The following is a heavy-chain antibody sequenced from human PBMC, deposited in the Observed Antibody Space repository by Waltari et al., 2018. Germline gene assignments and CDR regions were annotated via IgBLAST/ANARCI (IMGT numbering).Heavy chain of an antibody. CDR3: ARGGVARTLYYFDY. J-gene: IGHJ4*02. Sequence: QVQLQESGPGLVKPSQTLSLTCTVSGGSISSGGYYWSWIRQHPGKGLEWIGYIYYSGSTYYNPSLKSRVTISVDTSKNQFSLKLSSVTAADTAVYYCARGGVARTLYYFDYWGQGTLVTVSS. CDR2: IYYSGST. V-gene: IGHV4-31*03. D-gene: IGHD5-12*01. CDR1: GGSISSGGYY.